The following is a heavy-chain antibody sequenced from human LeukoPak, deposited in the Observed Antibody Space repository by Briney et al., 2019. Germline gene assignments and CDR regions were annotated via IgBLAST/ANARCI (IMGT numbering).Heavy chain of an antibody. D-gene: IGHD3-22*01. Sequence: GGSLRLSWAASGFTFSSYGMHWVRQAPGKGLEWVAVIWYDGSNKYYADSVKGRFTISRDNSKNTLYLQMNSLRAEDTAVYYCAREGYYYDSSGYFHNVYYYGMDVWGQGTAVTVSS. CDR1: GFTFSSYG. V-gene: IGHV3-33*01. CDR3: AREGYYYDSSGYFHNVYYYGMDV. J-gene: IGHJ6*02. CDR2: IWYDGSNK.